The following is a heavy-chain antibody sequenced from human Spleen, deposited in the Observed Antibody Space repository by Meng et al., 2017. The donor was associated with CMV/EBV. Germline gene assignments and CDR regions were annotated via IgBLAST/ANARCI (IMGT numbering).Heavy chain of an antibody. CDR3: ARDSSSSWYNFDH. D-gene: IGHD6-13*01. CDR2: INWDGGTT. CDR1: GFTFDNYGDYG. V-gene: IGHV3-20*04. J-gene: IGHJ4*02. Sequence: GESLKISCTASGFTFDNYGDYGMSWVRRAAGKGLEWVSGINWDGGTTHYADSVKGRFTISRDNAKNSLFLQMNSLTAEDTALYYCARDSSSSWYNFDHWGQGTLVTVSS.